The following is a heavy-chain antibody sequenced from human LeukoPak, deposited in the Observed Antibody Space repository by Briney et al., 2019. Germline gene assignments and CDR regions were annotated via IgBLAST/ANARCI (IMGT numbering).Heavy chain of an antibody. V-gene: IGHV3-74*01. CDR1: GNYW. CDR3: VSFYETY. J-gene: IGHJ4*02. D-gene: IGHD2/OR15-2a*01. Sequence: GGSLRLSCAASGNYWMHWVRQVPGKGLVWVSHINSDGSWTSYADSVRGRFTTSKDNAKNTVYLQMNSLRAEDTAVYYCVSFYETYWGRGTLVTVSS. CDR2: INSDGSWT.